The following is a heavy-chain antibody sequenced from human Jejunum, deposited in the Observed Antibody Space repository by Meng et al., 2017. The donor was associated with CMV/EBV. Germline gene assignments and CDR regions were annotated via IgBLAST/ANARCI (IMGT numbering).Heavy chain of an antibody. Sequence: FRSYRMSWVRQAPGKGPEWVASISRDGNEGYYVDSVKGRFTISRDNAKSSLFLDLSSLRAEDTALYYCTRTISVSVAGAVVPGESDSWGQGTLVTVSS. J-gene: IGHJ4*02. V-gene: IGHV3-7*01. CDR2: ISRDGNEG. D-gene: IGHD2-15*01. CDR3: TRTISVSVAGAVVPGESDS. CDR1: FRSYR.